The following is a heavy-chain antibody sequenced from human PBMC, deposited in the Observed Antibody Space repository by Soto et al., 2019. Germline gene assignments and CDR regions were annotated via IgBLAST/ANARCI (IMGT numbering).Heavy chain of an antibody. D-gene: IGHD4-17*01. CDR3: VKGRTTADRDDN. CDR1: GFTFSSYA. V-gene: IGHV3-23*01. Sequence: EVQLLESGGGLVQPGGSLRLSCAASGFTFSSYAMTWVRQAPGKGLEWVSAISGSGGITNYADSVKGRFTISRDNSKNTLYLQMNSLRAEDTAVYYCVKGRTTADRDDNWGQGTLVTVSS. CDR2: ISGSGGIT. J-gene: IGHJ4*02.